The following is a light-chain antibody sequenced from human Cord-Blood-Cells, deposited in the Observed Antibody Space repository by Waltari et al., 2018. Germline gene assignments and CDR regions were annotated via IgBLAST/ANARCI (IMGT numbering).Light chain of an antibody. CDR3: CSYAGSSTWV. CDR1: SRDVGSYNL. CDR2: EGS. V-gene: IGLV2-23*01. J-gene: IGLJ3*02. Sequence: QSALTQPASVAGSPGPSLTISCTGTSRDVGSYNLVSWYQQQPGKAPKLMIYEGSKRPSGVSNRFSGSKSGNTASLTISGLQAEDEADYYCCSYAGSSTWVFGGGTKLTVL.